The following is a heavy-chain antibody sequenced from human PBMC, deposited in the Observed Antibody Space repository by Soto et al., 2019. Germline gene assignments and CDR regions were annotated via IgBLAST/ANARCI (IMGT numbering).Heavy chain of an antibody. CDR3: ARDYYDFRAVDAFDI. V-gene: IGHV3-7*01. Sequence: GGSLRLSCAASGFTFSSYWMSWVRQAPGKGLEWVANIKQDGSEKYYVDSVKGRFTISRDNAKNSLYLQMNSLRAEDTAVYYCARDYYDFRAVDAFDIWGQGTMVPVSS. D-gene: IGHD3-22*01. CDR2: IKQDGSEK. J-gene: IGHJ3*02. CDR1: GFTFSSYW.